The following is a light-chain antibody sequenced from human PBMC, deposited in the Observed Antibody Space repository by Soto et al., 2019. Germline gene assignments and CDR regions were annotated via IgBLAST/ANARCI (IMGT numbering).Light chain of an antibody. Sequence: EIVLTQSPATLSLSPGERATLSCRASQSVSSDLAWYQQKPGQAPRLLIYDASNRATGIPARFSGSGSGTDFTLTISSLEPEDFAVYYCQQRSNWPPITFGQGTQREIK. CDR2: DAS. CDR3: QQRSNWPPIT. CDR1: QSVSSD. J-gene: IGKJ5*01. V-gene: IGKV3-11*01.